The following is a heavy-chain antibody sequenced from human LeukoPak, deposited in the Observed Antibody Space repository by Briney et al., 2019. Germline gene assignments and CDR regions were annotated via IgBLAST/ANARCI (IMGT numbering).Heavy chain of an antibody. Sequence: PGGSLRLSCAASGFTLSNYWMTWVRQAPGQGLEWVANIKEDGSEKNYVDSVKGRFTISRDNAKNSLYLQMNSLRAEDTAVYYCAGDRAVAGLFDYWGQGTLVTVSS. J-gene: IGHJ4*02. V-gene: IGHV3-7*01. D-gene: IGHD6-19*01. CDR3: AGDRAVAGLFDY. CDR1: GFTLSNYW. CDR2: IKEDGSEK.